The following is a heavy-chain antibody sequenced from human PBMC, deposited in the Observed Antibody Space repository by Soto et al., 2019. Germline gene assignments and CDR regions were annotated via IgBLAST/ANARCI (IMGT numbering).Heavy chain of an antibody. Sequence: SETLSLTCTVSGGSISSYYWSWIRQPPGKELEYIGYIYYSGSTNYNPSLKSRVTISDDTSTNQFFLTLSSVTAADTAVYYCARRYGASFDYWGQGTLVTVSS. CDR1: GGSISSYY. J-gene: IGHJ4*02. V-gene: IGHV4-59*08. CDR3: ARRYGASFDY. D-gene: IGHD4-17*01. CDR2: IYYSGST.